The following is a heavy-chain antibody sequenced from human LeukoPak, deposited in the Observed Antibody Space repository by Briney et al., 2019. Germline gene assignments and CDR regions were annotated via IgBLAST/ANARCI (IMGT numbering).Heavy chain of an antibody. D-gene: IGHD2-21*02. CDR2: VKEDGSQK. V-gene: IGHV3-7*01. J-gene: IGHJ4*02. Sequence: AGGSVRLSRSAYWFTFQNYWMMWLGPAPGQGREGVASVKEDGSQKDHMDSVKGRFTISRDNANNSMSQKMLSLRAEDTAIDYCAGDPWGQHDGDCVWGQGTPVTVSS. CDR3: AGDPWGQHDGDCV. CDR1: WFTFQNYW.